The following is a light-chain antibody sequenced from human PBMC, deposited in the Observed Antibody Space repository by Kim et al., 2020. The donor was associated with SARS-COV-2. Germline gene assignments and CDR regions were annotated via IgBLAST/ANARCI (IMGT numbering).Light chain of an antibody. CDR1: QDISNY. CDR2: DAS. CDR3: QQYDNLPYT. J-gene: IGKJ2*01. Sequence: DIQMTQSPSSLSASVGDRVTITCQASQDISNYLNWYQQKPGKAPKLLIYDASNLETGVPSRFSGSGPGTDFTFTISSLQPEDIATYYCQQYDNLPYTFGQGTKVEI. V-gene: IGKV1-33*01.